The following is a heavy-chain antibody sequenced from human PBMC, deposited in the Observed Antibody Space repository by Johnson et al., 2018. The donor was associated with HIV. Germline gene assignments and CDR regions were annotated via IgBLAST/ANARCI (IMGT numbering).Heavy chain of an antibody. CDR2: IRSKTDGGTT. V-gene: IGHV3-15*01. CDR3: ATDVPSAPYYNAFDI. J-gene: IGHJ3*02. D-gene: IGHD1-26*01. CDR1: GFTFSNAW. Sequence: VQLVESGGGLVKPGGSLRLSCAASGFTFSNAWMSWVRQAPGKGLEWVGRIRSKTDGGTTEYAAPVKGRFTISRDDSKNTLYLQMNSLKTEDTAVYYCATDVPSAPYYNAFDIWGQGTMVTVSS.